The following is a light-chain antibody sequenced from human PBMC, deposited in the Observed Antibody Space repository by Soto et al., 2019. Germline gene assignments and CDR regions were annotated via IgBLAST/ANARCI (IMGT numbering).Light chain of an antibody. CDR1: QDIRTS. V-gene: IGKV1-33*01. CDR2: GAS. CDR3: QHYHDLPPFT. J-gene: IGKJ3*01. Sequence: DIQMTQSPSSLSASVGARVSITCQASQDIRTSLSWFQQKPGRAPKLLIYGASYLETGVPSRFRGSGSGTDFTFTISSLHPEDIGTYHCQHYHDLPPFTFGPGTKVDIK.